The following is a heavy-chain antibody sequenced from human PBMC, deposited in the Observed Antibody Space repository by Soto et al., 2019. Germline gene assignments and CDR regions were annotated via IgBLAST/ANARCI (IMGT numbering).Heavy chain of an antibody. Sequence: EMQLVESGGGLVQPGGSLRLSCAGSGLTFRNDWLSWVRQAPGKGLEWVAIINQDGSERYYVDSVRGRFTISRDNVENSPYLQLNSLRPEDTAVYYCAVYGYGVSAAAYWGQGTLVTVSS. D-gene: IGHD4-17*01. CDR2: INQDGSER. J-gene: IGHJ4*02. CDR3: AVYGYGVSAAAY. CDR1: GLTFRNDW. V-gene: IGHV3-7*03.